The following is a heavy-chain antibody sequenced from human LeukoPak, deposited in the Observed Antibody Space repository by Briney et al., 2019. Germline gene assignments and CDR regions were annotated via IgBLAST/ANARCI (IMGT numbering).Heavy chain of an antibody. V-gene: IGHV4-59*01. Sequence: SETLSLTCTVSGGSISSYYWSWIRQPPGKGLEWIGYIYYSGSTNYNPSLKSRVTISVDTSKNQFSLKLGSVTAADTAVYYCARDEAYYDILTGYRAYNAFDIWGQGTMVTVSS. CDR2: IYYSGST. J-gene: IGHJ3*02. D-gene: IGHD3-9*01. CDR1: GGSISSYY. CDR3: ARDEAYYDILTGYRAYNAFDI.